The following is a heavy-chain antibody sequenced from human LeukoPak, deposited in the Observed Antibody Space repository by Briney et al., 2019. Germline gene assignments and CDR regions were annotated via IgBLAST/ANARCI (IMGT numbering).Heavy chain of an antibody. J-gene: IGHJ4*02. CDR2: IKGDGIST. Sequence: PGGSLRLSCAASGFDFSSNWMHWVRHAPGQGLVWVSRIKGDGISTNYADSVKGRFTISRDNSKNTLYLQMNSLRAEDTAVYYCAKMGSSPGADFDYWGQGTLVTVSS. CDR1: GFDFSSNW. V-gene: IGHV3-74*01. CDR3: AKMGSSPGADFDY. D-gene: IGHD6-19*01.